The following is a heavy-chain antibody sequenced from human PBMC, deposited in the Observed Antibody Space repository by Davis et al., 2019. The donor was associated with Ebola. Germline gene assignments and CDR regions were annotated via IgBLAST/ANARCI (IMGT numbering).Heavy chain of an antibody. Sequence: ASVKVSCKASGYTFTGYYMHWVRQAPGQGLEWMGWINPNSGGTNYAQKFQGWVTMTRDTSISTAYMELSRLRSDDTAVYYCARDYYDSSGYYPPGYFQHWGQGTLVTVSS. CDR2: INPNSGGT. D-gene: IGHD3-22*01. CDR3: ARDYYDSSGYYPPGYFQH. CDR1: GYTFTGYY. V-gene: IGHV1-2*04. J-gene: IGHJ1*01.